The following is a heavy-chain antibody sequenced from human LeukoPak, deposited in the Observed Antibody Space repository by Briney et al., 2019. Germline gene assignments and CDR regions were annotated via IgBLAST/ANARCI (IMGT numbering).Heavy chain of an antibody. J-gene: IGHJ4*02. Sequence: SETLSLTCTVSGGSISSGGYYWSWIRQHPGKGLEWIGYIYYSGSTYYNPSLKSRVTISVDTSKNQFSLKLGSVTAADTAVYYCARWLQLRDYFDYWGQGTLVTVSS. CDR1: GGSISSGGYY. V-gene: IGHV4-31*03. CDR2: IYYSGST. CDR3: ARWLQLRDYFDY. D-gene: IGHD5-24*01.